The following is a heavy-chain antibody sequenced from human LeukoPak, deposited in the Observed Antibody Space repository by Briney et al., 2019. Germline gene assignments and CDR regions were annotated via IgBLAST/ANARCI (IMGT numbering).Heavy chain of an antibody. D-gene: IGHD2-2*01. V-gene: IGHV4-30-4*08. J-gene: IGHJ6*04. Sequence: SETLSLTCTVSGGSISGGDYYWSWIRQPPGKGLEWIGYIYYSGSTYYNPSLKSRVTISVDTSKNQFSLKLSSVTAADTAVYYCARGCSSTSCYGYVWGKGTTVTVSS. CDR2: IYYSGST. CDR1: GGSISGGDYY. CDR3: ARGCSSTSCYGYV.